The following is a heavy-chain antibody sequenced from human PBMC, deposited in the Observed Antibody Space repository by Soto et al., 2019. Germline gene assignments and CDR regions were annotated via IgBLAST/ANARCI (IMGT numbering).Heavy chain of an antibody. J-gene: IGHJ4*02. D-gene: IGHD2-15*01. CDR3: ARDIGCSGGSCYSGNGYFDY. CDR2: TYYRSKWYN. V-gene: IGHV6-1*01. Sequence: SQTLSLTCVISGDSVSSNSAAWNWIRQSPSRGLEWLGRTYYRSKWYNDYAVSVKSRITINPDTSKNQFSLQLNSVTPEDTAVYYCARDIGCSGGSCYSGNGYFDYWGQGTLVTVSS. CDR1: GDSVSSNSAA.